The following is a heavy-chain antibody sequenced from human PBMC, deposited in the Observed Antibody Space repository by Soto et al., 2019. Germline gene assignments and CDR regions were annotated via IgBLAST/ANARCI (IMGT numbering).Heavy chain of an antibody. CDR3: ARDGGIVVVPAAYYFDY. CDR1: GFTFSSYA. J-gene: IGHJ4*02. Sequence: PGGSLRLSCAASGFTFSSYAMHWVRQAPGKGLEWVAVISYDGSNKYYADSVKGRFTISRDNSKNTLYLQMNSLRAEDTAVYYCARDGGIVVVPAAYYFDYWGQGTLVTVSS. V-gene: IGHV3-30-3*01. D-gene: IGHD2-2*01. CDR2: ISYDGSNK.